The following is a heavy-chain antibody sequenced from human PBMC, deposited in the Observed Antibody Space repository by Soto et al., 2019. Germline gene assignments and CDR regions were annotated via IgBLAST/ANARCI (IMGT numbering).Heavy chain of an antibody. CDR2: IYHGGST. J-gene: IGHJ4*02. V-gene: IGHV4-30-2*01. Sequence: TLSLTCSVSGATVTRDGNCWTWFRQPPGKGLEFVASIYHGGSTFYNPSLRSRVTISLDRSKNQFSLKLTSVNAADKAVYYCARQVAGYSQFDDWRQGKMVTVS. CDR3: ARQVAGYSQFDD. CDR1: GATVTRDGNC. D-gene: IGHD2-15*01.